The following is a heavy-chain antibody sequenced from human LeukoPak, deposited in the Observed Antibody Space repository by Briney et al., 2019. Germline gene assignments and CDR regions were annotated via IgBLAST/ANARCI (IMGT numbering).Heavy chain of an antibody. Sequence: SETLSLTCTVSGGSISSYYWSWIRQTPGKGLEWIGYIYYSGSTNYNPPLKSRVTISVDTSKNQFSLKLSSVTAADTAVYYCSTYNWNDSDAFDIWGQGTMVTVSS. V-gene: IGHV4-59*13. CDR1: GGSISSYY. CDR3: STYNWNDSDAFDI. CDR2: IYYSGST. D-gene: IGHD1-20*01. J-gene: IGHJ3*02.